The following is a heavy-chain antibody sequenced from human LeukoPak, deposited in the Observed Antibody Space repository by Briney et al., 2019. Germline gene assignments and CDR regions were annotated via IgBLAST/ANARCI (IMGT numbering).Heavy chain of an antibody. J-gene: IGHJ4*02. V-gene: IGHV3-21*01. Sequence: PGGSLRLSCAASGFTFSSYYMSWVRQAPGKGLEWVSSISSSSTYMFYADSVRGRFTIFRDNAKNSLYLQMNSLRAEDTAVYYCARDTVIPYSQVGTTKDWGQGTLVTVSS. CDR3: ARDTVIPYSQVGTTKD. CDR1: GFTFSSYY. CDR2: ISSSSTYM. D-gene: IGHD1-26*01.